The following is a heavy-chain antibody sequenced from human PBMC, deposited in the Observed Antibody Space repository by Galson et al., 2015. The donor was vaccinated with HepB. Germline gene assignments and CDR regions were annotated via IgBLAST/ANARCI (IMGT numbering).Heavy chain of an antibody. V-gene: IGHV1-46*01. CDR3: ARSRVGASLIDY. Sequence: SVKVSCKASGGTFSSYAISWVRQAPGQGLEWMGIINPSGGSTSYAQKFQGRVTMTRDTSTSTVYMELSSLRSEDTAVYYCARSRVGASLIDYWGQGTLVTVSS. CDR1: GGTFSSYA. J-gene: IGHJ4*02. D-gene: IGHD1-26*01. CDR2: INPSGGST.